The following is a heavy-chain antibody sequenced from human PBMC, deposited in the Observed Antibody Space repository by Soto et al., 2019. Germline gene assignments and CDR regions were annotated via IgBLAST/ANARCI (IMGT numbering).Heavy chain of an antibody. V-gene: IGHV4-59*01. D-gene: IGHD2-15*01. Sequence: PSETLSLTCTVSGGSISSYYWSWIRQPPGKGLEWIGYIYYSGSTNYNPSLKSRVTISVDTSKNQFSLKLSSVTAADTAVYYCATGDLPVGPYYFDYWGHGTLATVSS. CDR3: ATGDLPVGPYYFDY. CDR2: IYYSGST. J-gene: IGHJ4*01. CDR1: GGSISSYY.